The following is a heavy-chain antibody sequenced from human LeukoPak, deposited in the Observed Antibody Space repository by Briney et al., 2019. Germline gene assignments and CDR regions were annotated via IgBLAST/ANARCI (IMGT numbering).Heavy chain of an antibody. V-gene: IGHV3-74*01. Sequence: GGSLRLSCTTSGFSFSGYWMHWVRQAPGKGLVWVSRIKSDGSSTTYADSVKGRFTISRDNARNTLYLQMNSLRAEDTALYYCAKVGLYYDSSGYYDYWGQGTLVTVSS. CDR2: IKSDGSST. D-gene: IGHD3-22*01. CDR1: GFSFSGYW. J-gene: IGHJ4*02. CDR3: AKVGLYYDSSGYYDY.